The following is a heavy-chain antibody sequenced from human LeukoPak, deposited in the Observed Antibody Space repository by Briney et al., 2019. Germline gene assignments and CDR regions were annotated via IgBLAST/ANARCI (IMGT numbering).Heavy chain of an antibody. D-gene: IGHD3-3*01. J-gene: IGHJ5*02. CDR3: ARGILWSFDP. Sequence: GRSLRLSCAASGFTFSSYAMHWVRQAPGKGLEWVAVISYDGSNKYYADSVKGRFTISRDNSKNTLYLQMNSLRAEDTAVYYCARGILWSFDPWGQGTLVTVSS. V-gene: IGHV3-30-3*01. CDR2: ISYDGSNK. CDR1: GFTFSSYA.